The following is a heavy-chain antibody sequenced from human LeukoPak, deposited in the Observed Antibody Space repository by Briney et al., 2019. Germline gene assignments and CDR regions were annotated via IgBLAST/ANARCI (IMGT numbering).Heavy chain of an antibody. Sequence: GGSLRLSCVASGFTFSTYSMNWVRQAPGKGLEWISYITGGSTTIYYADSVKGRFTISRDNSKNTLYLQMNSLRAEDTAVYYCAKGGATTVDYWGQGTLVTVSS. CDR2: ITGGSTTI. J-gene: IGHJ4*02. V-gene: IGHV3-48*01. CDR1: GFTFSTYS. D-gene: IGHD1-26*01. CDR3: AKGGATTVDY.